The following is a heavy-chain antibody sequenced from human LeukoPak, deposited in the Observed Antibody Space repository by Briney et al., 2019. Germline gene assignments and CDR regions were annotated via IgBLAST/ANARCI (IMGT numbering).Heavy chain of an antibody. CDR1: GFTFSSYS. CDR2: ISSSSSYI. CDR3: ARFSGSEPYYFDY. J-gene: IGHJ4*02. Sequence: GGSLRLSCAASGFTFSSYSMNWVRQAPGKGLEWVSSISSSSSYIYYADSVKGRFTISRDNAKNSLYLQMNSLRAEETAVYYCARFSGSEPYYFDYWGQGTLVAVSS. D-gene: IGHD3-10*01. V-gene: IGHV3-21*01.